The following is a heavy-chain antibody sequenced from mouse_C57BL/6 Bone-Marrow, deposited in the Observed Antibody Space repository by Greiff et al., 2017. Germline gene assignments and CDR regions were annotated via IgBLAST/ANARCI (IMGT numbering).Heavy chain of an antibody. V-gene: IGHV1-42*01. J-gene: IGHJ4*01. CDR3: AIYYYGSSYVFHVHYYAMDY. CDR1: GYSFTGYY. Sequence: VQLQQSGPELVKPGASVKISCKASGYSFTGYYMNWVKQSPEKSLEWIGEINPSTGGTTYNQKFKAKATLTVDKSSSTAYMQLKSLTSEDSAVYYCAIYYYGSSYVFHVHYYAMDYWGQGTSVTVSS. CDR2: INPSTGGT. D-gene: IGHD1-1*01.